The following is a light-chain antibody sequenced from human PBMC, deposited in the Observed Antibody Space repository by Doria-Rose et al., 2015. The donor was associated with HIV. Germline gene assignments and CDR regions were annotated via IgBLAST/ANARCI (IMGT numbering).Light chain of an antibody. J-gene: IGKJ5*01. CDR2: DAS. CDR3: QQYGTSRGT. V-gene: IGKV3-20*01. CDR1: QRVKSSY. Sequence: EIVLTQSPGTLSLSPGERATLSCRASQRVKSSYLAWDQQEHAQAPRLLIYDASTRATVISDRCSGSGSGTDFTLTISRLEPEDVAVYYCQQYGTSRGTFGQGTRLEIK.